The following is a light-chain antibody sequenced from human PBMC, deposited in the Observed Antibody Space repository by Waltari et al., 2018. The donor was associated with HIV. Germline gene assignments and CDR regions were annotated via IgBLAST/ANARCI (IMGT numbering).Light chain of an antibody. CDR1: SSNIGAGSD. Sequence: QSVLTQPPSVSGAPGQRVTISCTGSSSNIGAGSDVHWYQQLPGTAPKLLIYDNNNRPSGVPDRFSGSKSGTSASLAISGLQAEDEAFYYCCSYAGSYTLIFGGGTKLTVL. V-gene: IGLV1-40*01. J-gene: IGLJ2*01. CDR3: CSYAGSYTLI. CDR2: DNN.